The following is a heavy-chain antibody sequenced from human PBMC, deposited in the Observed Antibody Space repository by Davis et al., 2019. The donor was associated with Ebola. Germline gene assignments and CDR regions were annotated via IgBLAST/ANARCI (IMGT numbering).Heavy chain of an antibody. Sequence: ESLKISCAVSGFTFSSYWMSWVRQGPGKGLEWIGEINHSGSTNYNPSLKSRVTISVDTSKNQFSLKLSSVTAADTAVYYCARGSGSGGYWGQGTLVTVSS. CDR2: INHSGST. CDR1: GFTFSSYW. D-gene: IGHD1-26*01. CDR3: ARGSGSGGY. J-gene: IGHJ4*02. V-gene: IGHV4-34*01.